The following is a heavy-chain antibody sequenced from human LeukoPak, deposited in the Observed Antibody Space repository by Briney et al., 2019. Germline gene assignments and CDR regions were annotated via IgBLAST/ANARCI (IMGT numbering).Heavy chain of an antibody. CDR3: VRVDGSFDY. CDR2: IYYSGNT. J-gene: IGHJ4*02. CDR1: GGSINRSSYY. D-gene: IGHD3-9*01. Sequence: PSETLSLTCTVSGGSINRSSYYWGWIRQPPGKGLEWIGTIYYSGNTYYNPSLKSRVTMSVDTSKNQFSLKLSSVTAADTAVYHCVRVDGSFDYWGQGTLVTVSS. V-gene: IGHV4-39*07.